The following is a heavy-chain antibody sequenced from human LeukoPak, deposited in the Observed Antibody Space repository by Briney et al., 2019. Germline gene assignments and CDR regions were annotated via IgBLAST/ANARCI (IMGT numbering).Heavy chain of an antibody. D-gene: IGHD6-19*01. CDR2: ISSTSNSI. Sequence: PGGSLRLSCAASGFIFTANWMQWGRQAPGKGLEWVSSISSTSNSIYYADSVKGGFTISRDNAKNSVYLQLNSLRPEDTAVYYCARGWGSSGRTFDYWGQGTLVTVSS. CDR1: GFIFTANW. J-gene: IGHJ4*02. V-gene: IGHV3-21*01. CDR3: ARGWGSSGRTFDY.